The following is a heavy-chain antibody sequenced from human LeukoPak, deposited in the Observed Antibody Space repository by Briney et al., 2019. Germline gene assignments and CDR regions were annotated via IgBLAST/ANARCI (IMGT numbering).Heavy chain of an antibody. CDR2: MYYSGST. Sequence: SETLSLTCTVSGGSISSYCWSWIRQPPGKGLEWIGYMYYSGSTNYNPSLKSRVTISVDTSKNQFSLKLSSVTAADTAVYYCARGARYYYYMDVWGKGTTVTVSS. V-gene: IGHV4-59*01. J-gene: IGHJ6*03. D-gene: IGHD3-16*01. CDR3: ARGARYYYYMDV. CDR1: GGSISSYC.